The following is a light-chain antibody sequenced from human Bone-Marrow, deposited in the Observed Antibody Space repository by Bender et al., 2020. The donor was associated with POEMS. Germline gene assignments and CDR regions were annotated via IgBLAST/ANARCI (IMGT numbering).Light chain of an antibody. Sequence: QSALTQPASVSGSPGQSTTIYCPGPTPDVGSYRVVSCNQQHPGKVPKVLLFEVSKRPSGTSSRFSGSRSGNTASLTISDLQIEDEAEYYCGSYAGGNNFVFGSGTKVTVL. CDR3: GSYAGGNNFV. J-gene: IGLJ1*01. V-gene: IGLV2-23*02. CDR1: TPDVGSYRV. CDR2: EVS.